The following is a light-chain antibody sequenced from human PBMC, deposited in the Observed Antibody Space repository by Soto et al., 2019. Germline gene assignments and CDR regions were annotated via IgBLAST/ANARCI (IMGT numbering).Light chain of an antibody. Sequence: IQLTQSPSSLSASVGDRVTITCRASQGISSFLAWYQQKPGKAPNLLIYAASTLPRGVPSRFSGSGSGTKFTLTIASLQPDDFATYYCQQYETFSGTFGPGTKVDIK. V-gene: IGKV1-9*01. CDR2: AAS. CDR1: QGISSF. J-gene: IGKJ1*01. CDR3: QQYETFSGT.